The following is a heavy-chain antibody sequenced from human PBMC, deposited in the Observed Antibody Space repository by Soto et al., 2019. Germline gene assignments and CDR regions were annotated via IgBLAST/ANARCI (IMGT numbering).Heavy chain of an antibody. D-gene: IGHD4-4*01. CDR2: IGTSGKTI. J-gene: IGHJ6*02. CDR1: GFTFSSYE. CDR3: ARDPAIYSGKFDYGLDV. Sequence: VGSLRLSCAVSGFTFSSYEMNWVRQAPGKGLEWVSYIGTSGKTIYYADSVRGRFTISRDNAKNSLYLQMNSLRAEDTAVYFCARDPAIYSGKFDYGLDVWGRGATVTVSS. V-gene: IGHV3-48*03.